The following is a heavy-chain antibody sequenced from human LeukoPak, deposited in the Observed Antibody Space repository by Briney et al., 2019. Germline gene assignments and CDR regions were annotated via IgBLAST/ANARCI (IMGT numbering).Heavy chain of an antibody. J-gene: IGHJ4*02. CDR1: GFTFSSYW. CDR3: ARGSSAGASLRHDY. CDR2: IKKDGSEE. D-gene: IGHD1-26*01. V-gene: IGHV3-7*01. Sequence: GGSLRPSCAASGFTFSSYWMSWVRQAPGKGLEWVANIKKDGSEENFVDSVKGRFTISRDNAKKSLYLQMNSLRAEDTAVYYCARGSSAGASLRHDYWGQGTLVTVSS.